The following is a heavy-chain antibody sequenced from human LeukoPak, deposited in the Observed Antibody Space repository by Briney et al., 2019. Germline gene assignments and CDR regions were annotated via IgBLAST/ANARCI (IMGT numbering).Heavy chain of an antibody. D-gene: IGHD3-22*01. CDR1: GFTFSTYG. J-gene: IGHJ4*02. CDR2: INWNGGST. V-gene: IGHV3-20*01. CDR3: ARVGPYYYDSSGYYGTYYFDY. Sequence: PGRSLRLSCAASGFTFSTYGMNWVRQAPGKGLEWVSGINWNGGSTGYADSVKGRFTISRDNAKNSLYLQMNSLRAEDTVLYHCARVGPYYYDSSGYYGTYYFDYWGQGTLVTVSS.